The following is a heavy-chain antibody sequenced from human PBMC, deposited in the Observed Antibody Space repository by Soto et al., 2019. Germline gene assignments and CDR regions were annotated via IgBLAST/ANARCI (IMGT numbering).Heavy chain of an antibody. J-gene: IGHJ6*03. CDR3: AGYSSPYRYYYYYYMDV. D-gene: IGHD6-13*01. CDR1: GGSISSGGYY. Sequence: SETLSLTCTVSGGSISSGGYYWSWIRQPPGKGLEWIGYIYYSGSTNYNPSLKSRVTISVDTSKNQFSLKLSSVTAADTAVYYCAGYSSPYRYYYYYYMDVWGKGTTVTVSS. V-gene: IGHV4-61*08. CDR2: IYYSGST.